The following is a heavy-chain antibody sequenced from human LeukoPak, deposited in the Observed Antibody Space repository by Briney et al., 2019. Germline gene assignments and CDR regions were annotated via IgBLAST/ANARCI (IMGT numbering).Heavy chain of an antibody. Sequence: SETLSLTCTVSGVSISSSNSYWGWIRQPPGKGLEWIGSIYYSGNTYYNASLKSQVSISIDTSKNQFALRLASVTAADTAVYYCARQTGSGLFILPGGQGTLVTVSS. J-gene: IGHJ4*02. CDR1: GVSISSSNSY. CDR3: ARQTGSGLFILP. V-gene: IGHV4-39*01. D-gene: IGHD3/OR15-3a*01. CDR2: IYYSGNT.